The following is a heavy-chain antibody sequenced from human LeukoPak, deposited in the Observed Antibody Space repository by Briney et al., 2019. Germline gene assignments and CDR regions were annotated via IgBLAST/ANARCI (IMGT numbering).Heavy chain of an antibody. J-gene: IGHJ4*02. CDR3: ARDPRDCGDYLEGVY. CDR2: ISSSSSYI. V-gene: IGHV3-21*01. Sequence: GGSLRLSCAASGFTFSSYSMHWVRQATGKGLEWGSSISSSSSYIYYADSVKGRFTISRDNATNLLYLQMNSLRAEDTAVYHGARDPRDCGDYLEGVYWGQGTLVTVSS. D-gene: IGHD4-17*01. CDR1: GFTFSSYS.